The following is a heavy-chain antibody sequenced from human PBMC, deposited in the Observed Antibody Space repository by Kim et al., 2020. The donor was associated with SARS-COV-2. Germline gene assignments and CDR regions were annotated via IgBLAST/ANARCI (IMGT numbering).Heavy chain of an antibody. Sequence: SETLSLTCTVSGGSISSSSYYWGWIHQPPGKGLEWIGSIYYSGSTYYNPSLKSRVTISVDTSKNQFSLKLSSVTAADTAVYYCARSGGDIVVVVAATFDYWGQGTLVTVSS. CDR2: IYYSGST. CDR1: GGSISSSSYY. CDR3: ARSGGDIVVVVAATFDY. V-gene: IGHV4-39*01. D-gene: IGHD2-15*01. J-gene: IGHJ4*02.